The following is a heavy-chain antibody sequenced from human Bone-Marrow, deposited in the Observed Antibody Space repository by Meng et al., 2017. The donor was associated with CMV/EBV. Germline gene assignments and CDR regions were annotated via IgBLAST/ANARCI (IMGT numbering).Heavy chain of an antibody. CDR2: IIPIFGTA. Sequence: SVKVFCKASGGTSSSYAISWVRQAPGQGLEWMGGIIPIFGTANYAQKFQGRVTITTDESTSTAYMELISLRSWDKAVYYSASGGVSHRPSIAARRGFGDWFDPCDQGTLITVSS. CDR1: GGTSSSYA. CDR3: ASGGVSHRPSIAARRGFGDWFDP. J-gene: IGHJ5*02. D-gene: IGHD6-6*01. V-gene: IGHV1-69*05.